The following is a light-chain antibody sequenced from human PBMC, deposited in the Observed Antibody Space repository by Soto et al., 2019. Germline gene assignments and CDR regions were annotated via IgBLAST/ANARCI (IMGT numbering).Light chain of an antibody. CDR3: QQGDGSLRIFT. CDR1: QDIGSY. J-gene: IGKJ3*01. V-gene: IGKV1-9*01. CDR2: AAP. Sequence: DIQLTQSPAFLSASVGDRVSITCRASQDIGSYLAWYQQKSGKAPSLLIYAAPSLQNGVPSRFSGSGSGTDFTLTISSLQPEDSATYYCQQGDGSLRIFTFGPGTRVD.